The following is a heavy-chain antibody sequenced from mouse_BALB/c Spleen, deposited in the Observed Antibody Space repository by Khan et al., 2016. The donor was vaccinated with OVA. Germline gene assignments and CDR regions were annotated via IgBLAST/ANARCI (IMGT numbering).Heavy chain of an antibody. CDR1: GFTFSSYG. D-gene: IGHD2-3*01. CDR2: ISSGGSYT. V-gene: IGHV5-6*01. J-gene: IGHJ4*01. Sequence: EVELVESGGDLVKPGGSLKLSCAASGFTFSSYGMSWVRQTPDKRLEWVAAISSGGSYTYYPDSLKGRFTISRDNAKNTLYLQMSSLNSEDTAMYYGARQRGYYEGSAMDYWGQGTSVTVSA. CDR3: ARQRGYYEGSAMDY.